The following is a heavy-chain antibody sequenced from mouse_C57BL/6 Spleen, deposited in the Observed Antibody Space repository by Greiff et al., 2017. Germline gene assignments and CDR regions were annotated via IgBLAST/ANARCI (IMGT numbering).Heavy chain of an antibody. CDR1: GYTFTDYY. CDR3: ARGELIY. V-gene: IGHV1-26*01. J-gene: IGHJ2*01. CDR2: INPNNGGT. D-gene: IGHD1-1*01. Sequence: EVKLLESGPELVKPGASVKISCKASGYTFTDYYMNWVKQSHGKSLEWIGDINPNNGGTSYNQKFKGKATLTVDKSSSTAYMELRSLTSEDSAVYYCARGELIYWGQGTTLTVSS.